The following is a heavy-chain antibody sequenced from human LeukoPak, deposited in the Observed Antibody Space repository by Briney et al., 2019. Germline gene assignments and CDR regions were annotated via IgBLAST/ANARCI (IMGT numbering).Heavy chain of an antibody. D-gene: IGHD1-26*01. CDR2: INTHNGAT. V-gene: IGHV1-2*02. CDR1: GNTFAGYY. Sequence: ASVRVSCKASGNTFAGYYVHWVRQAPGQGLEWMGWINTHNGATNYAQHFQGRVTMTTDTAVTKAYMDLDGLISDDAAVYFCARGPIGGLRKGFDIWGQGTLVTVSS. J-gene: IGHJ4*02. CDR3: ARGPIGGLRKGFDI.